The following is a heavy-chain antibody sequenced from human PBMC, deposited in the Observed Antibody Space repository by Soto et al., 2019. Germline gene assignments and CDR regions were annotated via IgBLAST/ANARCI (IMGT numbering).Heavy chain of an antibody. CDR1: GLSLSTSGLG. V-gene: IGHV2-5*01. J-gene: IGHJ4*02. CDR2: IYWNDDK. CDR3: AHRPSGWYLFDY. Sequence: QITLKESGPTLVRPTQTLTLTCTFPGLSLSTSGLGVGWIRQPPGKALEWLALIYWNDDKRYSPSLKARPTITKDTSKNQVVLTLTNMDPVDTATYYCAHRPSGWYLFDYWGQGTLVTVSS. D-gene: IGHD6-19*01.